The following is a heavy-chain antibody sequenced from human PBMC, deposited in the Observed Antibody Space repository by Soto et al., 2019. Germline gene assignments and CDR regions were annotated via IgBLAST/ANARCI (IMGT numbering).Heavy chain of an antibody. CDR2: IYRTGST. D-gene: IGHD1-7*01. V-gene: IGHV4-4*02. CDR1: GGAFTSNNW. Sequence: SETLSLTCAVSGGAFTSNNWLSWVRQPPGQGLEWIGEIYRTGSTNYNPSLKSRVTISLDESENQFSLKVTSLTAADTAVYYCASRDPGTSVDYWGQGTLVTSPQ. CDR3: ASRDPGTSVDY. J-gene: IGHJ4*02.